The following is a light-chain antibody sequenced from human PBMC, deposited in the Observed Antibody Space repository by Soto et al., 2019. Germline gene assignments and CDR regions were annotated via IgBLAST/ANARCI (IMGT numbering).Light chain of an antibody. CDR3: SSYTSSGTEV. Sequence: QSVLTQPASVSGSPGQSITISCTGNSSDVGGYNYVSWYQQHPGKAPKLMIYDVSNRPSGVSNRFSGSKSGNTASLTISGLQAEDEADYYCSSYTSSGTEVFGGGTKLTVL. V-gene: IGLV2-14*01. J-gene: IGLJ2*01. CDR2: DVS. CDR1: SSDVGGYNY.